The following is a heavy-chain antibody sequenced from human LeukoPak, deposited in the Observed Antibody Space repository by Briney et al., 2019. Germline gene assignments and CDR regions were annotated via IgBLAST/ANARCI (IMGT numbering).Heavy chain of an antibody. J-gene: IGHJ4*02. CDR1: GGSFSGYY. V-gene: IGHV4-34*01. Sequence: SETLSLTCAVYGGSFSGYYWTWIRQPPGKGLEWIGEINHSGSTNYNPSLKSRVTISVDTSKNQFSLNLSSVTAADTAVYYCARVTSTYGPWGQGTLVTVSS. D-gene: IGHD4-17*01. CDR2: INHSGST. CDR3: ARVTSTYGP.